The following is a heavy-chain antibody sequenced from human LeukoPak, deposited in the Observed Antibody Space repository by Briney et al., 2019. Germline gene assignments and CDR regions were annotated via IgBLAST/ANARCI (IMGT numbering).Heavy chain of an antibody. Sequence: ASVKVSCKASGYTFTSYGISWVRQAPGQGLEWMGWISAYNGNTNYAQKLQGRVTMTTDTSTSTAYMGLRSLRSDDTAVYYCARVLGAESGSYLLHDYWGQGTLVTVSS. D-gene: IGHD1-26*01. V-gene: IGHV1-18*01. CDR1: GYTFTSYG. CDR2: ISAYNGNT. CDR3: ARVLGAESGSYLLHDY. J-gene: IGHJ4*02.